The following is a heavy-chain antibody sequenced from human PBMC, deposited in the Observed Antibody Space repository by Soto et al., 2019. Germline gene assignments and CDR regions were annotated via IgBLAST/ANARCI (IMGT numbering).Heavy chain of an antibody. V-gene: IGHV3-23*01. Sequence: EVPLLESGGGLVQPGGSLRLSCAASGFTFSSYAVSWVRQAPGKGLEWVSAISGSGGSTYYADSVKGRFTISRDNSKNTLYLQMNSLRAEDTAVYYCAKAPTNYGSGSYYYYWGQGTLVTVSS. CDR2: ISGSGGST. CDR1: GFTFSSYA. J-gene: IGHJ4*02. CDR3: AKAPTNYGSGSYYYY. D-gene: IGHD3-10*01.